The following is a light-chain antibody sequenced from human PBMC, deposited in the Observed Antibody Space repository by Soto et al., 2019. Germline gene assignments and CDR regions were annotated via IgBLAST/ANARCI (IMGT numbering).Light chain of an antibody. V-gene: IGKV1-39*01. CDR1: QSISSY. CDR2: AAS. Sequence: DIQMTQSPSTLSPSVGDRVTITCRARQSISSYLNWYQQKPGKAPKLLIFAASSLQSGVPSRFSGSGSGTDFTLTISSLQPEDFATYYCQQSYTIPQTFGQGTKVDIK. J-gene: IGKJ1*01. CDR3: QQSYTIPQT.